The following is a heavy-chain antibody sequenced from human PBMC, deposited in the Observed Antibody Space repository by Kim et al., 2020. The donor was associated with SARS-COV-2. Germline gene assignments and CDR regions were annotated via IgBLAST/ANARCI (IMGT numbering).Heavy chain of an antibody. V-gene: IGHV3-15*01. CDR2: IITKTDGGTT. CDR3: TTAWGGHY. D-gene: IGHD3-16*01. J-gene: IGHJ4*02. CDR1: GFTFSNAW. Sequence: GGSLRLSCAASGFTFSNAWMNWVRQAPGNGLEWVGRIITKTDGGTTDYAAPVKGRFTISRDDSKNTLYLQMNSLKTEDTAIYYCTTAWGGHYWGQGTLVIVSS.